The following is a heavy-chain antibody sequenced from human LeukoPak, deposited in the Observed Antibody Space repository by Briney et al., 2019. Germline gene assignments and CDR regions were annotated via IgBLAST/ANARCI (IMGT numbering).Heavy chain of an antibody. CDR2: IQYDGSNE. D-gene: IGHD2-8*01. CDR1: RFTFSSYG. V-gene: IGHV3-30*02. J-gene: IGHJ6*03. Sequence: GGSLRFSAAGSRFTFSSYGMHWLRQAPGKELEWVAYIQYDGSNEQYADSVKGRFSISRDSSKNILYLQMNSLRAEDTAVYYCAKDRCSNGVGCYYYYMDVWGKGTTVTISS. CDR3: AKDRCSNGVGCYYYYMDV.